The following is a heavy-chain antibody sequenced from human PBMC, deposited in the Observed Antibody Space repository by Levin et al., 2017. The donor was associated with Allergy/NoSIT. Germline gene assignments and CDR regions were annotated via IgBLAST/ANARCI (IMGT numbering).Heavy chain of an antibody. CDR1: GFTFSSYW. CDR3: ARDPTWGSGHFDY. D-gene: IGHD7-27*01. J-gene: IGHJ4*02. V-gene: IGHV3-7*01. CDR2: IKRDGSEK. Sequence: GESLKISCAASGFTFSSYWMGWVRQAPGKGLEWVANIKRDGSEKYYVDSVKGRFSISRDNAKNTLYLQMNSLRAEDTAVYYCARDPTWGSGHFDYWGQGTLVTVSS.